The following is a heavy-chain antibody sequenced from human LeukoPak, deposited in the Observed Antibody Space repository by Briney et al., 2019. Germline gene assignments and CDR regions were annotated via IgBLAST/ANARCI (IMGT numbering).Heavy chain of an antibody. D-gene: IGHD3-22*01. CDR1: GGTFSSYA. CDR3: ARTSGYYSDY. Sequence: GASVKVSCKASGGTFSSYAISWVRQAPGQGLEWMGRIIPIFGTANYAQKFQGRVTITTDESTSTAFMELSSLRSEDTAVYYCARTSGYYSDYWGQGTLVTVSS. J-gene: IGHJ4*02. CDR2: IIPIFGTA. V-gene: IGHV1-69*05.